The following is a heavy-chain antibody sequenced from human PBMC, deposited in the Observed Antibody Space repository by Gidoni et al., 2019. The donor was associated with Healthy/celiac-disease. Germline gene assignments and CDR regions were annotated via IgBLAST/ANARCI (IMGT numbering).Heavy chain of an antibody. CDR3: ARAYYDFWSGYSTDYYMDV. Sequence: EVQLVQSGAEVKKPGESLRISCKGSGYSFTSYGSSWVRQIPGKGLEWMGRIDPSDSYTNYSPSFHGHVTISADKSISTAYLQWSSLKASDTAMYYCARAYYDFWSGYSTDYYMDVWGKGTTVTVSS. CDR2: IDPSDSYT. CDR1: GYSFTSYG. D-gene: IGHD3-3*01. V-gene: IGHV5-10-1*03. J-gene: IGHJ6*03.